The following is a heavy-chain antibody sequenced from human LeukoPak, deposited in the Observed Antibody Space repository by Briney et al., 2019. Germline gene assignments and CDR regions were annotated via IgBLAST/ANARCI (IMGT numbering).Heavy chain of an antibody. J-gene: IGHJ3*02. CDR1: GFIFSSYA. CDR2: LGGSGINT. Sequence: GGSLRLSCAASGFIFSSYAMSWVRQAPGKGLEWVSALGGSGINTYYADSVKGRFTISRDNSKNTLYLQMNSLGAEDTAVYYCASNQLPRAMVRGDAFDIWGQGTMVTVSS. CDR3: ASNQLPRAMVRGDAFDI. D-gene: IGHD3-10*01. V-gene: IGHV3-23*01.